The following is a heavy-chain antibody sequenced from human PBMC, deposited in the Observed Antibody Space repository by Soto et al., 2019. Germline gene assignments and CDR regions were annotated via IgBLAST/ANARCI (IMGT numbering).Heavy chain of an antibody. Sequence: SETLSLTCTVSGGSISSADYYWSWIRQPPGKGLEWIGYFHSSGATYKDPSLKSRVTISVDTSKNQISLKLASVTAADTAVYYCASIWFGDFDYWGHGPLVTVSS. V-gene: IGHV4-30-4*01. CDR3: ASIWFGDFDY. J-gene: IGHJ4*01. D-gene: IGHD3-10*01. CDR1: GGSISSADYY. CDR2: FHSSGAT.